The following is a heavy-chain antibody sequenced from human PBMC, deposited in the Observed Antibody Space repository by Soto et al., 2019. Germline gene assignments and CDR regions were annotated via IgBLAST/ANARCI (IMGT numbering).Heavy chain of an antibody. D-gene: IGHD4-17*01. Sequence: SETLSLTCTVSGGSISSGGYYWSWIRQHPGKGLEWIGYIYYSGSTYYNPSLKSRVTISVDTSKNQFSLKLSSVTAADTAVYYCARASLATVTTFDYWGQGXLVIVYS. V-gene: IGHV4-31*03. J-gene: IGHJ4*02. CDR3: ARASLATVTTFDY. CDR2: IYYSGST. CDR1: GGSISSGGYY.